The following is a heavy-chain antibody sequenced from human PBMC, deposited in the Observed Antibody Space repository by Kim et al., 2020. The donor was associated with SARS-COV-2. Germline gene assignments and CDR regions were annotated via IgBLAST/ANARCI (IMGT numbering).Heavy chain of an antibody. D-gene: IGHD3-10*01. J-gene: IGHJ4*02. CDR1: GFTFSDYA. CDR3: VRYGWHYGAIQ. CDR2: TTRDGDGS. V-gene: IGHV3-64D*06. Sequence: GGSLRLSCSASGFTFSDYAIHWVRRAPGMGLQYVSATTRDGDGSFYADSVKDRFSIFRDNSKNTLFLQMSGLRIEDTAIYYCVRYGWHYGAIQWGQGTVV.